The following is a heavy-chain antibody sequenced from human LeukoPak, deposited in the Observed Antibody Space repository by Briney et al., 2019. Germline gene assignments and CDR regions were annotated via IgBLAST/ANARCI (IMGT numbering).Heavy chain of an antibody. CDR1: GFTRNTYG. CDR2: IRFDGSNK. D-gene: IGHD2-2*03. CDR3: ARGDGYCSSASCSGN. Sequence: GGSLRLSCAASGFTRNTYGMHWVRHAPGKGLEWVAFIRFDGSNKYYADSVKGRFTISRDNSKNTLYLQMKSLRPEDTAVYYCARGDGYCSSASCSGNWGQGTLVTVSS. V-gene: IGHV3-30*02. J-gene: IGHJ4*02.